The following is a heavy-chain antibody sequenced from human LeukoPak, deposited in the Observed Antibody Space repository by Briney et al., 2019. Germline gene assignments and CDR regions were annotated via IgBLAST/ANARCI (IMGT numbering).Heavy chain of an antibody. CDR2: INWNGGST. CDR1: GFTFDDYG. Sequence: GGSLRLSCAASGFTFDDYGMSWVRQAPGKGLEWVSGINWNGGSTGYADSVKGRFTISRDNAKNSLYLQMNSLRAKDTALYYCAILTGKYYYDSSGYYSDWGQGTLVTVSS. V-gene: IGHV3-20*04. CDR3: AILTGKYYYDSSGYYSD. D-gene: IGHD3-22*01. J-gene: IGHJ4*02.